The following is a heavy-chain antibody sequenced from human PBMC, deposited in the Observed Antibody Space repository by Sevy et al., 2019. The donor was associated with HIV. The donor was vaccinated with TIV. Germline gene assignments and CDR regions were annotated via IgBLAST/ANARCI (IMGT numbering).Heavy chain of an antibody. CDR3: AREGIVVVPAATSYGMDV. Sequence: GGSLRLSCAASGFTFSSYSMNWVRQAPGKGLEWVSSISSSSSYIYYADSVKGRFTISRDNAKNSLYLQMNSLRAEDTAVYYCAREGIVVVPAATSYGMDVWSQGTTVTVSS. J-gene: IGHJ6*02. CDR2: ISSSSSYI. CDR1: GFTFSSYS. V-gene: IGHV3-21*01. D-gene: IGHD2-2*01.